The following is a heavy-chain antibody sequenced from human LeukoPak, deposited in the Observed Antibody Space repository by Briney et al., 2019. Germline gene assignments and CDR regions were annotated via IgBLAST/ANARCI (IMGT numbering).Heavy chain of an antibody. D-gene: IGHD1-26*01. J-gene: IGHJ4*02. Sequence: GGSLRLSCAASGFTFSSYWMSWVRQAPGKGPEWVSYISSTSRTIFYADSVKGRFTISRDNAKNSLYLHMNSLRDEDTAVYYCARNEWADYWGQGTLVTVSS. CDR3: ARNEWADY. CDR1: GFTFSSYW. V-gene: IGHV3-48*02. CDR2: ISSTSRTI.